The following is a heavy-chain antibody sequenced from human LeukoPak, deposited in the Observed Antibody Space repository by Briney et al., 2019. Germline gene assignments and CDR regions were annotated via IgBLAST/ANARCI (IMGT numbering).Heavy chain of an antibody. Sequence: DPSDTLSLTCAVSGSSISSSNWWGWIRQPPGKGLEWIGYIYYSGSTYNNPSLKSRVTISVDTSKNQFSLKLSSVTAADTAVYYCARDRSWLRETDYWGQGTLVTVSS. CDR1: GSSISSSNW. V-gene: IGHV4-28*03. J-gene: IGHJ4*02. D-gene: IGHD5-12*01. CDR3: ARDRSWLRETDY. CDR2: IYYSGST.